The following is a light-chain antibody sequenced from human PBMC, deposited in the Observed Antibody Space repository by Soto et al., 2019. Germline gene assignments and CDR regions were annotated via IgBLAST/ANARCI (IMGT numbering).Light chain of an antibody. V-gene: IGKV1-39*01. J-gene: IGKJ1*01. CDR3: QQSYSRT. Sequence: DIQLTQSPSSLSASVGDRVSISCLASQSINNYVNWYQQRPGKAPKVLILAASTLQSGVPSRFSGSGSGTDFTLTITSLHPEDFATYYCQQSYSRTFGQGTKV. CDR1: QSINNY. CDR2: AAS.